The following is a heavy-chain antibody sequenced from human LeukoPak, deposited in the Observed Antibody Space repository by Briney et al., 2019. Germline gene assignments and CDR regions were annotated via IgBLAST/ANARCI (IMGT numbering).Heavy chain of an antibody. CDR3: ARGRRGNYFQDY. D-gene: IGHD1-26*01. Sequence: SETLSLTCTVSGGSISSGDYYWAWIRQPPGKGLEWIGSLWSGTTTYYNPSLTSRVTIAVDTSKNQFSLILPSVTAADTAVYYCARGRRGNYFQDYWGQGTLVTVSS. CDR2: LWSGTTT. V-gene: IGHV4-39*07. J-gene: IGHJ4*02. CDR1: GGSISSGDYY.